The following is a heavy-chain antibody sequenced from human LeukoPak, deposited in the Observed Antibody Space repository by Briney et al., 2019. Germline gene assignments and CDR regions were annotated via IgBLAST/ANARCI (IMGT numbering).Heavy chain of an antibody. J-gene: IGHJ4*02. D-gene: IGHD4-23*01. V-gene: IGHV1-18*01. CDR2: ISAYNGKT. CDR1: GGTFSSYA. CDR3: ARSHDYGGNSANYFDY. Sequence: GASVTVSCRASGGTFSSYAISWVRQAPGQGLEWMGWISAYNGKTNYAQKLQGRVTMTTDTSTSTAYMELRSLRSDDTAVYYCARSHDYGGNSANYFDYWGQGTLVTVSS.